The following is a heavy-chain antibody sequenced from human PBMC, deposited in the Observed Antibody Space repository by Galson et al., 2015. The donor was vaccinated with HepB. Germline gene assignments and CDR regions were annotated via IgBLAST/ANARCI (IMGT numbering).Heavy chain of an antibody. J-gene: IGHJ5*02. Sequence: SVKVSCKASGYTFTSYDINWVRQATGQGLEWMGWMNPNSGNTGYAQKFQGRVTMTRNTSISTAYMELSSLRSEDTAVYYCARVPPSGRELLLYSWGQGTLVTVSS. CDR2: MNPNSGNT. CDR3: ARVPPSGRELLLYS. V-gene: IGHV1-8*01. CDR1: GYTFTSYD. D-gene: IGHD1-26*01.